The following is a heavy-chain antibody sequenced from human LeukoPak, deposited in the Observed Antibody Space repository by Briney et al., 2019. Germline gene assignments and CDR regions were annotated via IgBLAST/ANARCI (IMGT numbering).Heavy chain of an antibody. CDR1: GYIFTSYY. D-gene: IGHD5-18*01. Sequence: ASVKVSCKTSGYIFTSYYLHWVRQAPGQGLEWMGIINPSGGSTSYAQKFQGTVTMTRDTSISTAYLELSNLRSDDTAAYYCVRGYSYGFYFDYWGQGSLVTVYS. CDR2: INPSGGST. J-gene: IGHJ4*02. V-gene: IGHV1-46*01. CDR3: VRGYSYGFYFDY.